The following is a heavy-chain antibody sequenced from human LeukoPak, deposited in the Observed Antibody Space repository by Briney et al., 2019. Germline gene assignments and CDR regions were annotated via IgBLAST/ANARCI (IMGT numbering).Heavy chain of an antibody. Sequence: PETLSLTCAVYGGSFSGYYWSWIRQPPGKGLEWIGEINHSGSTNYNPSLKSRVTISVDTSKNQFSLKLSSVTAADTAVYYCARSKRLYSSSWCTDCPRGPFDIWGQGTMVTVSS. J-gene: IGHJ3*02. V-gene: IGHV4-34*01. CDR1: GGSFSGYY. CDR2: INHSGST. CDR3: ARSKRLYSSSWCTDCPRGPFDI. D-gene: IGHD6-13*01.